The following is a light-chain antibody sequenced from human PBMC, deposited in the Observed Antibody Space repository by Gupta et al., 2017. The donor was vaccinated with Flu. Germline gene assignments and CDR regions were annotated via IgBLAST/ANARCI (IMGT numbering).Light chain of an antibody. Sequence: SALTQPASVSWSPGRSITISCTAPSSAVGGYKYVSWYQHHPGKAPQLILFHGSKRPSGSVSRFSGATSYGTAALTISGRQAEDEADYYCSADSSGTNFVAFGGGTKLTV. CDR2: HGS. CDR3: SADSSGTNFVA. J-gene: IGLJ2*01. CDR1: SSAVGGYKY. V-gene: IGLV2-14*03.